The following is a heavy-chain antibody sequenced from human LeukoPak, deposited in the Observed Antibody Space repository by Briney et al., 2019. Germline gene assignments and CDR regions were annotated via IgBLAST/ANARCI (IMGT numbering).Heavy chain of an antibody. CDR1: GYTLTELS. Sequence: EASVKVSCKVSGYTLTELSMHWVRQAPGKWLEWMGGFDPEDGETIYAQKFQGRVTMTEDTSTDTAYMELSSLRSEDTAVYYCATGSGSSTSCYPPCDYWGQGTLVTVSS. CDR3: ATGSGSSTSCYPPCDY. J-gene: IGHJ4*02. D-gene: IGHD2-2*01. V-gene: IGHV1-24*01. CDR2: FDPEDGET.